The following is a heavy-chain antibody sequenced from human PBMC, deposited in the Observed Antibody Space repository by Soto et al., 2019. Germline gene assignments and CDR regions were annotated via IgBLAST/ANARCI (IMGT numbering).Heavy chain of an antibody. CDR2: ISYDGSNK. Sequence: QVQLVESGGGVVQPGRSLRLSCAASGFTFSSYGMHWVRQAPGKGLEWVAVISYDGSNKYYADSVEGRFTISRDNSKHTLYLKMNSLRAEDTAVSYCAKEGNYDFWSDYYTPFDYWSQGTLVTVSS. CDR1: GFTFSSYG. J-gene: IGHJ4*02. D-gene: IGHD3-3*01. CDR3: AKEGNYDFWSDYYTPFDY. V-gene: IGHV3-30*18.